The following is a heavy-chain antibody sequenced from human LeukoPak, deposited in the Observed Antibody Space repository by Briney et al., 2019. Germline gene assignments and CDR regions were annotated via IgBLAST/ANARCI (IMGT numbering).Heavy chain of an antibody. CDR1: GFTFSSYG. V-gene: IGHV3-33*06. Sequence: GGSLRLSCAASGFTFSSYGMHWVRQAPGKGLEWVAVILYDGSNKYYADSVKGRFTIPRDDSKNTLYLQMNSLRAEDTAVYYCAKDQCSGGSCYSGYWGQGTLVTVSS. CDR3: AKDQCSGGSCYSGY. J-gene: IGHJ4*02. D-gene: IGHD2-15*01. CDR2: ILYDGSNK.